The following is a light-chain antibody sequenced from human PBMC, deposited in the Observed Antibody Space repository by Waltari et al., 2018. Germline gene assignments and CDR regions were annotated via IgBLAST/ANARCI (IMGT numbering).Light chain of an antibody. Sequence: QSALTQPASVSGSPGQSITISCTGTSSDVGTYNYVSWYQQHPGNAPKLMIFDVSIRPSGVSNRFSGSNSGNTASLTISGLQAEDEADYYCSSYISSSTLELFGGGTSLTVL. CDR1: SSDVGTYNY. J-gene: IGLJ2*01. V-gene: IGLV2-14*03. CDR2: DVS. CDR3: SSYISSSTLEL.